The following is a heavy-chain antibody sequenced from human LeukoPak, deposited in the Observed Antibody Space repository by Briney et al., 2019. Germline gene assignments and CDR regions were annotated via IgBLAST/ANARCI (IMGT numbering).Heavy chain of an antibody. Sequence: SETLSLTCTVSGGSISSGDYYWSWIRQPPGRGLEWIGYIYYSGSTYYNPSLKSRVTISVDTSKNQFSLKLSSVTAADTAVYYCARVYYYDNSGYGKDYFDYWGQGTLVTVSS. J-gene: IGHJ4*02. CDR2: IYYSGST. CDR1: GGSISSGDYY. CDR3: ARVYYYDNSGYGKDYFDY. D-gene: IGHD3-22*01. V-gene: IGHV4-30-4*01.